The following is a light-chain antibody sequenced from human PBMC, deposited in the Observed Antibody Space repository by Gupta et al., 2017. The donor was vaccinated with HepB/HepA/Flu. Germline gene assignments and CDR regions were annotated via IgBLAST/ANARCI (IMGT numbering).Light chain of an antibody. Sequence: QSVLTQPHSVSRTPGQRVTISCTGSSSNLGAGYTVHWYQQLPATAHKLLTDGNSNRPSGVPDRFSGSKSGTSASLAITGLQAEDEADYYFQSYDSSLSVVFGGGTKLTVL. CDR1: SSNLGAGYT. CDR2: GNS. CDR3: QSYDSSLSVV. J-gene: IGLJ2*01. V-gene: IGLV1-40*01.